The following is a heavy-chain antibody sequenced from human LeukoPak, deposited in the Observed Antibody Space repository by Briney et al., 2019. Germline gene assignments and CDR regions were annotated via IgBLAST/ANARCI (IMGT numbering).Heavy chain of an antibody. D-gene: IGHD3-10*01. CDR1: GGTFSSYA. CDR3: AREYGSGSYTGIDY. CDR2: IIPILGIA. J-gene: IGHJ4*02. Sequence: SVKVSCKASGGTFSSYAISWVRQAPGQGLEWMGRIIPILGIANYAQKFQGRVTITADKSTSTAYMELRSLRSDDTAVYYCAREYGSGSYTGIDYWGQGTLVTVSS. V-gene: IGHV1-69*04.